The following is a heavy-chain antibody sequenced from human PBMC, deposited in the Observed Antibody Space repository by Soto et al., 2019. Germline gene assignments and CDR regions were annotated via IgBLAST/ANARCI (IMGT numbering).Heavy chain of an antibody. J-gene: IGHJ5*02. D-gene: IGHD2-8*02. CDR2: ISGSGGST. Sequence: PGGSLRLSCAASGFTFSSYAMSWVRQAPGKGLEWVSAISGSGGSTYYADSVKGRFTISRDNSKNTLYLQMNSLRAEDTAVYYCATRNTEPAQYNWFDPWGQGTLVTVSS. CDR1: GFTFSSYA. V-gene: IGHV3-23*01. CDR3: ATRNTEPAQYNWFDP.